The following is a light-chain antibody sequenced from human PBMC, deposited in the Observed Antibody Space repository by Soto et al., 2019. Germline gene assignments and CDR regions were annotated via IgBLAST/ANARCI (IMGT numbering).Light chain of an antibody. Sequence: AIQMTQSPSSLSASVGDRVTITCRASQGIGNDLGWYQQKPGKAPKLLIYDASSLQSGVPSRFSGSGSGTDFTLTISRLQPEDVATYYCLRDYHGWTFGQRTKVEIK. CDR3: LRDYHGWT. CDR1: QGIGND. V-gene: IGKV1-6*01. CDR2: DAS. J-gene: IGKJ1*01.